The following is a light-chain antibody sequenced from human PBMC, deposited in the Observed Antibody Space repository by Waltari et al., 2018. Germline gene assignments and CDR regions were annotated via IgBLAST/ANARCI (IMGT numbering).Light chain of an antibody. CDR2: HAS. CDR3: QHYNSAPTLT. V-gene: IGKV1-16*01. Sequence: DIQMTQSPSSLSASVGDTVTITCRASQRISRFLAWFQQKPGKAPKALIYHASNLESGVPSRFSDSGSATEFTLTISSLQPEDFATYYCQHYNSAPTLTFGGGTKVEIK. CDR1: QRISRF. J-gene: IGKJ4*01.